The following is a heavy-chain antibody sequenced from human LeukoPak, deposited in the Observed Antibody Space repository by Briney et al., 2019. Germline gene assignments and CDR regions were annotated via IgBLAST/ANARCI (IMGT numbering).Heavy chain of an antibody. CDR1: GFTFSNYW. V-gene: IGHV3-21*01. CDR2: ISSSGAKT. Sequence: GGSLRLSCAASGFTFSNYWMQWVRQAPGKGLQWVSSISSSGAKTYYADSVKGRVTISRYNAKNSYYLEMNSLVAEDTAVYYCARDPITVVGGGSFDYWGQGILVTVSS. CDR3: ARDPITVVGGGSFDY. J-gene: IGHJ4*02. D-gene: IGHD4-23*01.